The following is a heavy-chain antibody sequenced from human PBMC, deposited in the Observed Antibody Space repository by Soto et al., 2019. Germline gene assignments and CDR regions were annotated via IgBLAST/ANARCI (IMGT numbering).Heavy chain of an antibody. CDR1: GGSIISGGYY. J-gene: IGHJ4*02. V-gene: IGHV4-31*03. Sequence: SETLSLTCSVSGGSIISGGYYWIWIRQHPGKGLEWIGYIYYSGSTYYNPSLKSRVTISVDTSKNQFSLKLSSVTAADTAVYYCATEGHTAKGPFDYWGQGTLVTVSS. D-gene: IGHD5-18*01. CDR2: IYYSGST. CDR3: ATEGHTAKGPFDY.